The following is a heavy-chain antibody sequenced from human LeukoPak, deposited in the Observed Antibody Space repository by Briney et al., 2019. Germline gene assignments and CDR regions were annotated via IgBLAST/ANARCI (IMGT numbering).Heavy chain of an antibody. V-gene: IGHV4-59*08. J-gene: IGHJ6*02. CDR1: GGSISSYY. D-gene: IGHD4-17*01. CDR2: IYDRGST. CDR3: ARGTVTYTDYYGMDV. Sequence: SETLSLTCTVSGGSISSYYWGWIRQPPGKGLEWIGNIYDRGSTNYNPSLKSRVTISVDTSKNEFSLKLSSVTAADTAVYYCARGTVTYTDYYGMDVWGQGTTVTVSS.